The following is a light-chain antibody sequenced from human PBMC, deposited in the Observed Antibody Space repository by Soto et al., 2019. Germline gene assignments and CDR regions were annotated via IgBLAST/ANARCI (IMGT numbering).Light chain of an antibody. CDR1: RSVTTF. CDR3: QQYGNSPWT. J-gene: IGKJ1*01. Sequence: EIVLTQSPGTLSLSPGERATLSCRASRSVTTFLAWYQQRPGQAPRLLISEASNRAAGIPARFSGSGSGTDFTLTISSLEPEDFAVYYCQQYGNSPWTFGQGTRVEIK. CDR2: EAS. V-gene: IGKV3-11*01.